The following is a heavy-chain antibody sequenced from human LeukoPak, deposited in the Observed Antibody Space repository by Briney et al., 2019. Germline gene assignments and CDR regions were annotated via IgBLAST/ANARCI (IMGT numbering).Heavy chain of an antibody. CDR1: GGSISSSSYY. V-gene: IGHV4-61*02. D-gene: IGHD2-21*01. CDR2: IYISGNT. Sequence: PSQTLSLTCTVSGGSISSSSYYWSWIRQPAGKGLEWIGRIYISGNTNYNASLKSRVTISVDTSKNQFSLKLSSVTAADTAVYYCARARDRMAYNWFDPWGQGILVTVSS. J-gene: IGHJ5*02. CDR3: ARARDRMAYNWFDP.